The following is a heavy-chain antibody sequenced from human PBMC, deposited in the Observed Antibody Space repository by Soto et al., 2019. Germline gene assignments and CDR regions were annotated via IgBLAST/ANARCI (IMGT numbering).Heavy chain of an antibody. CDR2: ISAYNGNT. CDR1: GYTLTRYG. D-gene: IGHD4-17*01. V-gene: IGHV1-18*01. J-gene: IGHJ4*02. CDR3: AREGSVTTVTTFDY. Sequence: GASVKVSRKASGYTLTRYGISWGGQGPGQGLEWMGWISAYNGNTNYAQKLQGRVTMTTDTFTSTAYMELRSLRSDDTAVYYCAREGSVTTVTTFDYWGQGTLVTVSS.